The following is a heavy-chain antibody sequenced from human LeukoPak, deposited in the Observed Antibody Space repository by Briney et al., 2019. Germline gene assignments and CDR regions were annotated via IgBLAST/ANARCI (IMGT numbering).Heavy chain of an antibody. Sequence: SETLSLTCTVSGGSVSSYYWSWIRQPPGKGLEWIGYIYYSGSTNYNPSLKSRVTISVDTSKNQFSLKLSSVTAADTAVYYCARRKAGSSTSWKLSASHYYYYMDVWGKGTTVTVSS. V-gene: IGHV4-59*02. CDR3: ARRKAGSSTSWKLSASHYYYYMDV. CDR1: GGSVSSYY. CDR2: IYYSGST. J-gene: IGHJ6*03. D-gene: IGHD2-2*01.